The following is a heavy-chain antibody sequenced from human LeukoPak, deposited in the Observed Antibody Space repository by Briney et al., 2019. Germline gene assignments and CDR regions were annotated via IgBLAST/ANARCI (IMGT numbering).Heavy chain of an antibody. V-gene: IGHV1-24*01. D-gene: IGHD5-18*01. Sequence: ASVKVSCKVSGYTFTELSMHWVRQAPGKGLEWMGGFDPEDGETIYAQKFQGRVTMTEDTSTDTAYMELSSLRSEDTAVYYCARDLNYGQLGPGTFDYWGQGTLVTVSS. J-gene: IGHJ4*02. CDR3: ARDLNYGQLGPGTFDY. CDR1: GYTFTELS. CDR2: FDPEDGET.